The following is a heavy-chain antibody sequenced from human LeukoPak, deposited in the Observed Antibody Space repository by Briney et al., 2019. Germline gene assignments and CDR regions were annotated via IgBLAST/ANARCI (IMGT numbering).Heavy chain of an antibody. V-gene: IGHV3-23*01. D-gene: IGHD3-9*01. CDR1: GFTFSSYA. CDR2: ISGSGGST. CDR3: ARGDYDILTGYFPWAFDI. Sequence: GGSLRLSCAASGFTFSSYAMSWVRQAPGKGLEWVSAISGSGGSTYYADSVKGRFTISRDNSKNTLYLQMNSLRAEDTAVYYCARGDYDILTGYFPWAFDIWGQGTMVTVSS. J-gene: IGHJ3*02.